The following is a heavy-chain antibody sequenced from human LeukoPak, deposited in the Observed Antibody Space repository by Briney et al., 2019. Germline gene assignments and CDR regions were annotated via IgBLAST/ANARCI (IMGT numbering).Heavy chain of an antibody. CDR1: VFTIFSNY. Sequence: ASLKVSCKASVFTIFSNYIQWDRQAPGQGLEWMGIINPSGGSTSYAQKFQGRVTMTRDTSTSTVYMELSSLRSEDTAVYYCAREGPEDSSGYYHKLPDYWGQGTLVTVSS. CDR3: AREGPEDSSGYYHKLPDY. CDR2: INPSGGST. D-gene: IGHD3-22*01. V-gene: IGHV1-46*01. J-gene: IGHJ4*02.